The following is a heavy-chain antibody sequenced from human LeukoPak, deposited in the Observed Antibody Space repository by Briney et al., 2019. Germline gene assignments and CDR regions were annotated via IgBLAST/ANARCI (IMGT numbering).Heavy chain of an antibody. Sequence: PSETLSLTCTVSGDSITTTVYYWSCIRRHPGAGLEWIAYIHYIGNTYYNPSLESRVTMSIDTSSNQFSLNVASVTAADTAVYFCARVRDDYFFDYWGQGILVTVSS. J-gene: IGHJ4*02. CDR1: GDSITTTVYY. D-gene: IGHD3-3*01. V-gene: IGHV4-31*03. CDR2: IHYIGNT. CDR3: ARVRDDYFFDY.